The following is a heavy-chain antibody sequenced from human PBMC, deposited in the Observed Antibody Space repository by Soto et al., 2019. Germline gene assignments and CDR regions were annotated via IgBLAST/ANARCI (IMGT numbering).Heavy chain of an antibody. D-gene: IGHD1-7*01. J-gene: IGHJ4*02. Sequence: SETLSLTCTVSGGSISSYYWSWIRQPPGKGLEWIGYIYYSGSTNYNPSLKSRVTISVDTSKNQFSLKLSSVTAADTAVYYCARAILTGTTAYFDYWGQGTLVTVSS. V-gene: IGHV4-59*01. CDR2: IYYSGST. CDR3: ARAILTGTTAYFDY. CDR1: GGSISSYY.